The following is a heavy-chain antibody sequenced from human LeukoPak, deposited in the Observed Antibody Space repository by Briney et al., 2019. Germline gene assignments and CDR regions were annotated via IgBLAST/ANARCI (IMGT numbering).Heavy chain of an antibody. V-gene: IGHV3-66*01. J-gene: IGHJ4*02. Sequence: GGSLRLSCAASGFTFSNYSISWVRQAPGKGLEWVSVIYSAGSTYYADSVKGRFTISRDISKNTLFLQMNSLRAEDTAVYYCARDLTVYGGNPLYYFDYWGQGTLVTVSS. CDR3: ARDLTVYGGNPLYYFDY. D-gene: IGHD4-23*01. CDR2: IYSAGST. CDR1: GFTFSNYS.